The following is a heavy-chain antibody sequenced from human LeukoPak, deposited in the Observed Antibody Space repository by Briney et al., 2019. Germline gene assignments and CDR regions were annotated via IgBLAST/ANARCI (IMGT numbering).Heavy chain of an antibody. J-gene: IGHJ4*02. D-gene: IGHD2-15*01. CDR1: GGSISSYY. CDR3: ARQKRAKSAPGGSSLIDY. V-gene: IGHV4-59*08. CDR2: IYYSGST. Sequence: SETLSLTCTVSGGSISSYYWSWIRQPPGKGLEWIGYIYYSGSTNYNPSLKSRVTISVDTSKNQFSLKLSSVTAADTAVYYCARQKRAKSAPGGSSLIDYWGQGTLVTVSS.